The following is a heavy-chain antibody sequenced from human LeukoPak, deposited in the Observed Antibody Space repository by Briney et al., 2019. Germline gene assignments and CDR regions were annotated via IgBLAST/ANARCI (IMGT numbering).Heavy chain of an antibody. CDR2: ISGSGGST. V-gene: IGHV3-23*01. CDR1: GFTFSSYA. J-gene: IGHJ4*02. D-gene: IGHD3-22*01. Sequence: GGSLRLSCAASGFTFSSYAMSWVRQAPGKGLEWVSAISGSGGSTYYADSVKGRFTISRDNAKNTLYLQMNSLRAEDTAVYYCVRDWGYDSSGYWQKYFDTWGQGTLVTVSS. CDR3: VRDWGYDSSGYWQKYFDT.